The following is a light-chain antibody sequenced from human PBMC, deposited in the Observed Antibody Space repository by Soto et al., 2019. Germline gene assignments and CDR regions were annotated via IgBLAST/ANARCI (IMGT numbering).Light chain of an antibody. CDR2: DVR. V-gene: IGLV2-14*01. Sequence: QSVLTQPASVSGSPGQSITISCTGTSSDVGGYNYVSWYQQHPGKAPKLMIYDVRNRPSGVSNRFSGSKSVNTASLTISGLQADDEADNYCSAYKTVSTYVFGPSTKVT. CDR3: SAYKTVSTYV. J-gene: IGLJ1*01. CDR1: SSDVGGYNY.